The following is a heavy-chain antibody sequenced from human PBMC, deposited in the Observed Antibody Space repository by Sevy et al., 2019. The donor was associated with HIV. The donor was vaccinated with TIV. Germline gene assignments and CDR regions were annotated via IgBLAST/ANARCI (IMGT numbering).Heavy chain of an antibody. V-gene: IGHV1-69*13. Sequence: ASVKVSCKASGGIFSSYGIRWLRQAPGQGLEWMGGIIPIFDTPNYAQKFQGRVTISADESTSTAYMELSSLRSEDTAVYYCARYDYGDYVGWFDPWGQGTLVTVSS. CDR2: IIPIFDTP. J-gene: IGHJ5*02. CDR1: GGIFSSYG. CDR3: ARYDYGDYVGWFDP. D-gene: IGHD4-17*01.